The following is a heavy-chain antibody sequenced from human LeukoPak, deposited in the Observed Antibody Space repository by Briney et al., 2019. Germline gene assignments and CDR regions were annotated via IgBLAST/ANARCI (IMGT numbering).Heavy chain of an antibody. CDR2: IYYSGST. CDR1: GGSISSSSYY. J-gene: IGHJ4*02. V-gene: IGHV4-39*01. Sequence: SETLSLTCTVSGGSISSSSYYWGWIRQPPGKGLEWIGSIYYSGSTYYNPSLKSRVTISVDTSKNQFSLKLGSVTAADTAVYYCARQGYSSSWYPLGYWGQGTLVTVSS. D-gene: IGHD6-13*01. CDR3: ARQGYSSSWYPLGY.